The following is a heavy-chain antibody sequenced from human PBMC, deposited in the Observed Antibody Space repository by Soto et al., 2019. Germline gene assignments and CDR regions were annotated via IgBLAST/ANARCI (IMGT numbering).Heavy chain of an antibody. CDR2: ISCSGGST. CDR3: AKLDAPQEIRLWSRTDLFDY. J-gene: IGHJ4*02. V-gene: IGHV3-23*01. D-gene: IGHD2-21*01. Sequence: EVQLLESGGGLVQPGGSLRLSCAASGFTFSSYAMSWVRQAPGKGLEWVSAISCSGGSTYYADSVKGRFTISRDNSKNTVYLQMNNVRAEDTAVYYCAKLDAPQEIRLWSRTDLFDYWGQGSMVTVS. CDR1: GFTFSSYA.